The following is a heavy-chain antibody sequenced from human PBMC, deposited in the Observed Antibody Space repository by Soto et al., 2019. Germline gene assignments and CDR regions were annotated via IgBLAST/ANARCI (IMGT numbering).Heavy chain of an antibody. V-gene: IGHV5-10-1*01. CDR3: ARHDEQQLATRYFDY. CDR1: GYSFTSYW. D-gene: IGHD6-13*01. Sequence: PGESLKISCKGSGYSFTSYWISWVRQMPGKGLEWMGRIDPSDSYTNYSPSFQGHVTIPADKSISTAYLQWSSLKASDTAMYYCARHDEQQLATRYFDYWGQGTLVTVSS. J-gene: IGHJ4*02. CDR2: IDPSDSYT.